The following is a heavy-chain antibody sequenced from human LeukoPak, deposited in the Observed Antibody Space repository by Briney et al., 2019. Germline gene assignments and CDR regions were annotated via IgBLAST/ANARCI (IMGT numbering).Heavy chain of an antibody. CDR2: IYTSGST. CDR3: ARGPTYYDSIGYPTYYFDY. J-gene: IGHJ4*02. CDR1: GGSISSYY. V-gene: IGHV4-4*07. D-gene: IGHD3-22*01. Sequence: KPSETLSLTCTVSGGSISSYYWSWIRQPAGKGLEWIGRIYTSGSTNYNPSLKSRVTISVDTPKKQFSLKLTSVTAADTAVYYCARGPTYYDSIGYPTYYFDYWGQGTLVTVSS.